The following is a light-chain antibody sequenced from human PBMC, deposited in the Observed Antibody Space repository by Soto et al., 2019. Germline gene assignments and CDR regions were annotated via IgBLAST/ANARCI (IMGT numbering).Light chain of an antibody. V-gene: IGKV3-15*01. CDR2: DAS. CDR1: QNVYNN. Sequence: IVKTQSPASLSVSPEEGATLPCKASQNVYNNLAWYQQRPGQPPRLLIYDASTRATGISARFSGSGYGTEFTLTISSLQSEDFAVYFCQQCRNWPLTFGGGTKVDIK. CDR3: QQCRNWPLT. J-gene: IGKJ4*01.